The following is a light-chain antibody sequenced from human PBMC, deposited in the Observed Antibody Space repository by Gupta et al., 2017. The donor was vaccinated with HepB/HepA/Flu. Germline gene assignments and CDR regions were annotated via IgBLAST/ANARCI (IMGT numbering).Light chain of an antibody. CDR3: RSYAVSNNLI. CDR2: EVC. CDR1: SSDVGGYNY. Sequence: QFAGTPPLTASGSPGPSATISCFATSSDVGGYNYVAWCQQHPAKVPKHMSYEVCKRPSGVPVRFSGSKSGNTASLTVSGLEAEDAADYYCRSYAVSNNLIFGGGTKLTVL. J-gene: IGLJ2*01. V-gene: IGLV2-8*01.